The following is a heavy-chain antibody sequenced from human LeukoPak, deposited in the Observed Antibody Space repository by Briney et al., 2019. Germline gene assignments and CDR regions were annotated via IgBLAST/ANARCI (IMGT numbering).Heavy chain of an antibody. J-gene: IGHJ4*02. CDR1: GFTFSSYE. D-gene: IGHD5-12*01. CDR3: AKVATEAFYFDY. CDR2: IGSVGTTI. V-gene: IGHV3-48*03. Sequence: GGSLRLSCAAPGFTFSSYEMNWVRQAPGKGLEWVSYIGSVGTTISYADSVKGRFTISRDNAKSSLYLQMSSLRAEDTAVYYCAKVATEAFYFDYWGQGAQVTVSS.